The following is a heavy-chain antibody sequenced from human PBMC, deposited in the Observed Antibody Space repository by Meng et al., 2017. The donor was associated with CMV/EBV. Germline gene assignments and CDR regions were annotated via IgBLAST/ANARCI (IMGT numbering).Heavy chain of an antibody. CDR3: ARTRDVLRFLEWLLPIDY. CDR1: GFTFSTYA. D-gene: IGHD3-3*01. J-gene: IGHJ4*02. V-gene: IGHV3-30*04. CDR2: ISYDGSNE. Sequence: GESLKISCAASGFTFSTYAMHWVRQAPGKGLEWVAVISYDGSNEYYADSVKGRFTISRDNSKNTLYLQMNSLRAEGTAVYYCARTRDVLRFLEWLLPIDYWGQGTLVTVSS.